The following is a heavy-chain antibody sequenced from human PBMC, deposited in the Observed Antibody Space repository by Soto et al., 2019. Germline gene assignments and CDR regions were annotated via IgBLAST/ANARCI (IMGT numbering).Heavy chain of an antibody. CDR1: GFTFSDHY. V-gene: IGHV3-72*01. Sequence: EVQLVESGGGLVQPGGSLRLSCAASGFTFSDHYMDWVRQAPGKGLEWVGRSRNKANSYTTEFAASVKSRFSISRDESKNSMYLQLNSLKFEDTAMYYCTRGGRRAPYYYPMDDWGQGTTVIVSS. J-gene: IGHJ6*02. CDR3: TRGGRRAPYYYPMDD. CDR2: SRNKANSYTT.